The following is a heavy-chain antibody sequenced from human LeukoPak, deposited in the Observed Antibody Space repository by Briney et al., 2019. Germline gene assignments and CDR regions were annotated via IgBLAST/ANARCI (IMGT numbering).Heavy chain of an antibody. CDR2: FYYSGTT. V-gene: IGHV4-59*01. Sequence: SETLSLTCTVSGCTISSYYWRWIRQPPGKGLEWIGYFYYSGTTNYTTSLKCRVTISIETSKNQCSLKLNSVTAADTAVYFCARGKPLEPLDYWGQGTLVTVSS. D-gene: IGHD1-1*01. J-gene: IGHJ4*02. CDR1: GCTISSYY. CDR3: ARGKPLEPLDY.